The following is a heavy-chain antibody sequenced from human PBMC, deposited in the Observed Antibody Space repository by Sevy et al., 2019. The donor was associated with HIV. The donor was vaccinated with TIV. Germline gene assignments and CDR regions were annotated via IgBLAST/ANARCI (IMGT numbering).Heavy chain of an antibody. V-gene: IGHV3-53*01. CDR1: GFVVSDNH. D-gene: IGHD1-26*01. Sequence: GGALRLSCAASGFVVSDNHMNWVRQAPGKGLEWVSVINKDDRTFYIDSVKGRFTISRDNSRNILYLQMNGLRAEDTAIYYCGTSSNKWGEDGFDIWGQGTMVTVSS. CDR2: INKDDRT. CDR3: GTSSNKWGEDGFDI. J-gene: IGHJ3*02.